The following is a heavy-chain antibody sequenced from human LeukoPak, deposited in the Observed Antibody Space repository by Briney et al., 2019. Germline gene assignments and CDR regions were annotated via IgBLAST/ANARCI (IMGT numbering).Heavy chain of an antibody. CDR2: INTDGSST. J-gene: IGHJ4*02. V-gene: IGHV3-74*01. Sequence: GESLRLSCAASGFTFSRYWMRWVRQAPGKGLVWVSRINTDGSSTNYADSVKGRFTISRDNAKNSLYLQMNSLRAEDTAVYYCARRPIASITGTTLDYWGQGTLVTVSS. CDR3: ARRPIASITGTTLDY. D-gene: IGHD1-20*01. CDR1: GFTFSRYW.